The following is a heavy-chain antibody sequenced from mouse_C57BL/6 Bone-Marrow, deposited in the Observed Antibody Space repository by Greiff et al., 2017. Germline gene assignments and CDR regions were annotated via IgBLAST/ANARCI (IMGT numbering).Heavy chain of an antibody. V-gene: IGHV1-43*01. Sequence: VQLQQSGPELVKPGASVKISCKASGYSFTGYYMHWVKQSSEKSLEWIGEINPSTGGTSYNQKFKGKATLTVDKSSSTAYMQLKSVTSEDSAVYYCARLYYGYGGYFDVWGTGTTVTVSS. CDR3: ARLYYGYGGYFDV. J-gene: IGHJ1*03. CDR1: GYSFTGYY. CDR2: INPSTGGT. D-gene: IGHD2-2*01.